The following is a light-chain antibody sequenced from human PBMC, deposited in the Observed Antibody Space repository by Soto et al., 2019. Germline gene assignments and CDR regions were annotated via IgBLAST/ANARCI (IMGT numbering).Light chain of an antibody. CDR2: EVS. J-gene: IGLJ1*01. Sequence: QSALAQPASVSGSPGQSITIPCTGTSSDVGGYNYVSWYQQHPGKAPKLIIFEVSNRPSGVSNRFSGSKSGNTASLTISGLQAEDEADYYCSSSTSITTLDVFGTGTKVTVL. V-gene: IGLV2-14*01. CDR3: SSSTSITTLDV. CDR1: SSDVGGYNY.